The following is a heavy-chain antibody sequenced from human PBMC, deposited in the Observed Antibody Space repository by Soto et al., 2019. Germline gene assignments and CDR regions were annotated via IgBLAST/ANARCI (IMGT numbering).Heavy chain of an antibody. Sequence: QVQLVQSGAEVKKPGASVKVSCKDSGYTFTSYGISWVRKAPGQGLEWMGWISAYNGNTNYAQKLQGRVTMTTDTSTSTAYRELRSLRSDDTAVYYCARLAISRAFDPWGQGTLVTVSS. CDR3: ARLAISRAFDP. J-gene: IGHJ5*02. CDR2: ISAYNGNT. CDR1: GYTFTSYG. V-gene: IGHV1-18*01. D-gene: IGHD3-3*01.